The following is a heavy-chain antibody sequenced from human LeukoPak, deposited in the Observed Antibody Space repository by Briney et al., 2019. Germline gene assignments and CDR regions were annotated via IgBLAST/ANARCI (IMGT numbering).Heavy chain of an antibody. CDR3: ARSDSSGSIDY. Sequence: TLSLTCTVSGGSISSGGYYWSWVRHLPGKGLEWIGYIYYSGRTYSHQPLNRRVTISVDTSKNQFSLKLRSVPAAETAVYYCARSDSSGSIDYWGQGTLVTVSS. CDR1: GGSISSGGYY. D-gene: IGHD3-22*01. CDR2: IYYSGRT. V-gene: IGHV4-31*03. J-gene: IGHJ4*02.